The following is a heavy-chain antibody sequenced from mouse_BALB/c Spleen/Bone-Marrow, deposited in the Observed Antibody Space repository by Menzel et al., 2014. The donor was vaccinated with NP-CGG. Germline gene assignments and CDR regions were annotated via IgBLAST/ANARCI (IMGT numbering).Heavy chain of an antibody. CDR1: GYTFTSYV. CDR2: INPYNDGT. J-gene: IGHJ2*01. Sequence: EVQLQQSGPELVKPGASVEMSCKASGYTFTSYVMHWVKQKPGQGLEWIGYINPYNDGTKYNEKFKGKATLTSDKSSSTAYMELSSLTSEVSAVYYCARPRQLGLPYYFDYWGQGTTLTVSS. V-gene: IGHV1-14*01. CDR3: ARPRQLGLPYYFDY. D-gene: IGHD3-2*01.